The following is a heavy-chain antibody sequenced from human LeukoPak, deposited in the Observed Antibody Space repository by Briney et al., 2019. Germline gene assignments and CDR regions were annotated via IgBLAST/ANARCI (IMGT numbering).Heavy chain of an antibody. CDR1: GFTFSSYV. CDR3: ARDPHCSGGSCYSSPLPYFDY. V-gene: IGHV3-30-3*01. D-gene: IGHD2-15*01. CDR2: ISYDGSNK. Sequence: GGSLRLSCAASGFTFSSYVMHWVRQAPGKGLEWVAVISYDGSNKYYADSVKGRFTISRDNSKNTLYLQMNSLRAEDTAVYYCARDPHCSGGSCYSSPLPYFDYWGQGTLVTVSS. J-gene: IGHJ4*02.